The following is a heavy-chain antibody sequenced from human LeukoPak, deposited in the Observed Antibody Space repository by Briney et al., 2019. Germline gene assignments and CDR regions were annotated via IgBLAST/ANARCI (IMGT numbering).Heavy chain of an antibody. Sequence: VASVKVSCKASGYTFTSYYMHWVRQAPGQGLEWMGIINPSGGSTSYAQKFQGIVTMTRDMSTSTVYMELSSLRSEDTAVYYCARLLNYGDYRGAFDIWGQGTMVTVSS. CDR3: ARLLNYGDYRGAFDI. D-gene: IGHD4-17*01. J-gene: IGHJ3*02. V-gene: IGHV1-46*01. CDR2: INPSGGST. CDR1: GYTFTSYY.